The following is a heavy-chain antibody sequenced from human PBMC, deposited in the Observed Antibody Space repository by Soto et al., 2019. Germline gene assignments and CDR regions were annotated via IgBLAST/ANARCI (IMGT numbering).Heavy chain of an antibody. D-gene: IGHD4-17*01. V-gene: IGHV1-69*13. CDR2: IIPIFGTA. CDR3: ARDVPTVVTGRTDAFDI. Sequence: SVKVSCKASGGTFSSYAISWVRQAPGQGLEWMGGIIPIFGTANYAQKFQGRVTITADESTSTAYMELSSLRSEDTAVYYCARDVPTVVTGRTDAFDIWGQGTMVTV. CDR1: GGTFSSYA. J-gene: IGHJ3*02.